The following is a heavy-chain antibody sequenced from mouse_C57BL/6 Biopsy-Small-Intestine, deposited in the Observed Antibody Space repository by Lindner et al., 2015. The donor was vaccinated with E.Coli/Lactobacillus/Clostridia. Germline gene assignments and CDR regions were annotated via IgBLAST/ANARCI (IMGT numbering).Heavy chain of an antibody. J-gene: IGHJ1*03. CDR2: IYPGDGDT. V-gene: IGHV1-80*01. CDR1: GYAFSSYW. D-gene: IGHD1-1*01. Sequence: VQLQESGAELVKPGASVKISCKASGYAFSSYWMNWVKQRPGKGLEWIGQIYPGDGDTSYNGKFKGKATLTADKSSSTAYMQLSSLTSEDSAVYFCARPSTVVARYWYFDVWGTGTTVTVSS. CDR3: ARPSTVVARYWYFDV.